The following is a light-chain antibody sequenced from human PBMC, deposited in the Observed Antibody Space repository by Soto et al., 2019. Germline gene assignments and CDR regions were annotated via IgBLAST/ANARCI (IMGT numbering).Light chain of an antibody. J-gene: IGKJ1*01. CDR1: QSISSY. CDR2: AAS. Sequence: DIQMTQSPSSLSASVGERVTITCRASQSISSYLNWYQQKPGKAPKLLIYAASSLQSRVPSRFSGSGSGTDFTLTISSLQPEDFAAHYCQQSYSTPQTFGQGTKVEIK. V-gene: IGKV1-39*01. CDR3: QQSYSTPQT.